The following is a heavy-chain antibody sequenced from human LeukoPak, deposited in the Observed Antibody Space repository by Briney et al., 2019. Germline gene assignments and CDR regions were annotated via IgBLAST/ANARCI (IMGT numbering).Heavy chain of an antibody. V-gene: IGHV3-30*01. D-gene: IGHD6-13*01. CDR3: ARGGEQQLVRNDAFDI. Sequence: GGSLRLSCAASGFTFSSYAMHWVRQAPGKGLEWVAVISYDGSNKYYADSVKGRFTISRDNSKNTLYLQMNSLRAEDTAVYYCARGGEQQLVRNDAFDIWGQGTTVTVSS. CDR2: ISYDGSNK. CDR1: GFTFSSYA. J-gene: IGHJ3*02.